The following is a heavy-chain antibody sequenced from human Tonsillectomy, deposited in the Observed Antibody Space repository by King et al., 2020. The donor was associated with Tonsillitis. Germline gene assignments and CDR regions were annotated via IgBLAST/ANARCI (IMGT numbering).Heavy chain of an antibody. CDR2: ISAYNGKT. J-gene: IGHJ5*02. V-gene: IGHV1-18*01. CDR3: ARDFSRNWFDP. CDR1: GDTFTSFG. Sequence: QLVQSGAEVRKPGASVKVSCKASGDTFTSFGFSWVRQAPGQGLEWMGWISAYNGKTNYAERLQGRVTMTTDTSTSTAYMELRSLRSDDTAIYYCARDFSRNWFDPWGQGTLVTVSS.